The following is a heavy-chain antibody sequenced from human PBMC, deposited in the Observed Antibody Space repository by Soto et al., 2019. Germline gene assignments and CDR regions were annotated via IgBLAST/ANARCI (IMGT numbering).Heavy chain of an antibody. J-gene: IGHJ5*02. D-gene: IGHD3-9*01. V-gene: IGHV3-74*01. Sequence: GGSLRLSCAASGFPFSSYWMLWVRQAPGKGLVWVSRIDSDGSTRNYADSVKGRFTISRDNAKNTVDLQMNNLRAEDTAVYYCARGGSTGNWFDPWGQGTQVTVSS. CDR3: ARGGSTGNWFDP. CDR1: GFPFSSYW. CDR2: IDSDGSTR.